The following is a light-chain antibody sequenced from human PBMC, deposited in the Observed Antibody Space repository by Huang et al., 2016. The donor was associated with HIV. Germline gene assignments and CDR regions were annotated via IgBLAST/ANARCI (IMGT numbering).Light chain of an antibody. J-gene: IGKJ2*01. CDR2: GAS. CDR3: QQYNNWPRT. V-gene: IGKV3-15*01. Sequence: ERVMTQSPDILSVSPGETATLSCRASQDVSSNLAWYRQKPGQAPSLLIYGASTRVSGIPARFNGSGSGIAFTITISSVQSEDFAVYYCQQYNNWPRTFGQGTKLEIK. CDR1: QDVSSN.